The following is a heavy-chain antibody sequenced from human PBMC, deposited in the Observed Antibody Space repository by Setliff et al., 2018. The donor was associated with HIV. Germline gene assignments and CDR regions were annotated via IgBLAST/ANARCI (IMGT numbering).Heavy chain of an antibody. CDR1: GYTFTGYY. CDR2: ISPDSGDT. V-gene: IGHV1-2*02. D-gene: IGHD3-10*01. J-gene: IGHJ4*02. CDR3: ARDAGAPGRGNPLDY. Sequence: GASVKVSCKASGYTFTGYYMHWVRQAPGQGLEWLGWISPDSGDTFYAQKFQGRVTLTRDTSITTAYMELSTLRDDDTAVYYCARDAGAPGRGNPLDYWGQGTLVTVSS.